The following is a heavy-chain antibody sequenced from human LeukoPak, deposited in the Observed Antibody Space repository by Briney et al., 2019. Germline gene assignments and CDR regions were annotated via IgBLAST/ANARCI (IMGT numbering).Heavy chain of an antibody. Sequence: PGGSLRLSCAASGFTFSSYDMHWVRQATGKGLEWVSAIGTAGDTYYPGSVKGRFTISRENAKNSLYLQMNSLRAGDTAVYYCARGGDGTDAFDIWGQGTMVTVSS. D-gene: IGHD3-16*01. CDR2: IGTAGDT. CDR3: ARGGDGTDAFDI. CDR1: GFTFSSYD. V-gene: IGHV3-13*01. J-gene: IGHJ3*02.